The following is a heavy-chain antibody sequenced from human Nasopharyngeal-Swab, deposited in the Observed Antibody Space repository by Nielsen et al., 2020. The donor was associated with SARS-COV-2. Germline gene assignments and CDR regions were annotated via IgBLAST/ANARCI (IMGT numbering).Heavy chain of an antibody. CDR1: GFTFSDCA. CDR3: TRDRGSYNWFDP. D-gene: IGHD3-10*01. CDR2: VDQKNNAFAT. Sequence: GGSLRLSCAASGFTFSDCAIHWVRQAPGRGLEWVGLVDQKNNAFATAYAASVMGRLTISRDDSTNMAYLQMNSLKTEDTAVYYCTRDRGSYNWFDPWGQGALVTVSS. V-gene: IGHV3-73*01. J-gene: IGHJ5*02.